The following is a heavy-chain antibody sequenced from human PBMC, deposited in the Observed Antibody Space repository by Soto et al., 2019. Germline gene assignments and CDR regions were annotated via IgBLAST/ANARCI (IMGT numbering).Heavy chain of an antibody. Sequence: GGSLRLSCAASGFTFSSYSMNWVRQAPGKGLEWVSSISSSSSYIYYADSVKGRFTISRDNAKNSLYLQMNSLRAEDTAVYYCARLLRLGELSSYALDYWGQGTLVTVSS. J-gene: IGHJ4*02. CDR1: GFTFSSYS. V-gene: IGHV3-21*01. CDR3: ARLLRLGELSSYALDY. D-gene: IGHD3-16*02. CDR2: ISSSSSYI.